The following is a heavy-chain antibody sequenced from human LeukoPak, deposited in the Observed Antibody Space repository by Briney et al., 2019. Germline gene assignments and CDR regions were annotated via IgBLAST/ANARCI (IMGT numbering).Heavy chain of an antibody. CDR3: ARDPERRYCSSTSCYNDAFDI. J-gene: IGHJ3*02. CDR2: ISSSGSTI. D-gene: IGHD2-2*02. CDR1: GFTFSSYE. Sequence: GGSLRLSCAASGFTFSSYEMNWVGQAPGKGLEWVSYISSSGSTIYYADSVKGRFTISRDNAKNSLYLQMNSLRAEDTAVYYCARDPERRYCSSTSCYNDAFDIWGQGTMVTVSS. V-gene: IGHV3-48*03.